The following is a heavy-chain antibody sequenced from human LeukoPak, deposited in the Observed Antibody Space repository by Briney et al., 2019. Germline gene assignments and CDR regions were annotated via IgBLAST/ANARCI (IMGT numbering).Heavy chain of an antibody. CDR1: GYTFTGHY. Sequence: ASVKVSCKASGYTFTGHYMHWVRQAPGQGLEWMGWINPNSGGTNYAQKFQGRVTMTRDTSISTAYMELSRLRSDDTAVYYCASPYDILTAGAFDIWGQGTMVTVSS. J-gene: IGHJ3*02. CDR2: INPNSGGT. D-gene: IGHD3-9*01. V-gene: IGHV1-2*02. CDR3: ASPYDILTAGAFDI.